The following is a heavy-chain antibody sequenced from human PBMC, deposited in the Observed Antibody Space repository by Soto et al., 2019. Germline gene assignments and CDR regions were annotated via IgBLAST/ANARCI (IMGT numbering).Heavy chain of an antibody. D-gene: IGHD6-19*01. V-gene: IGHV1-69*13. Sequence: RASVKVSCKASGGTFSSYAISWVRQAPGQGLEWMGGIIPIFGTANYAQKFQGRVTITADESTSTAYMELSSLRSEDTAVYYCARSPYSSGWKYYFDYWGQGTLVTVSS. CDR1: GGTFSSYA. J-gene: IGHJ4*02. CDR2: IIPIFGTA. CDR3: ARSPYSSGWKYYFDY.